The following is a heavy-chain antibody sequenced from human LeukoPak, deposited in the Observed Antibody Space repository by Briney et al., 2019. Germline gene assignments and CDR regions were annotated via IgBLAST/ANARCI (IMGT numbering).Heavy chain of an antibody. V-gene: IGHV4-59*01. D-gene: IGHD3-10*01. CDR3: ARFTPYYYGSGSYYNLTPDY. J-gene: IGHJ4*02. CDR2: FYYSGST. CDR1: VGSISSYY. Sequence: SETLSLTCTVSVGSISSYYWSWIRQPPGKGLEWIGYFYYSGSTNYNPSLKSRVTISVDTSKNQFSLKLSSVTAADTAVYYCARFTPYYYGSGSYYNLTPDYWGQGTLVTVSS.